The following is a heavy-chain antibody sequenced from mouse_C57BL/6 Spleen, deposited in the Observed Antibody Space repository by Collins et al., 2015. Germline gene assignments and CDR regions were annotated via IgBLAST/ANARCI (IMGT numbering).Heavy chain of an antibody. V-gene: IGHV1-55*01. J-gene: IGHJ1*03. Sequence: QVQLQQPGAELVKPGASVKMSCKASGYTFTSYWITWVKQGPGQGLEWIGDIYPGSGSTNYNEKFKSKATLTVDTSSSTAYMQLSSLTSEDSAVYYCARSDHYGSSSWYFDVWGTGTTVTVSS. CDR2: IYPGSGST. CDR3: ARSDHYGSSSWYFDV. D-gene: IGHD1-1*01. CDR1: GYTFTSYW.